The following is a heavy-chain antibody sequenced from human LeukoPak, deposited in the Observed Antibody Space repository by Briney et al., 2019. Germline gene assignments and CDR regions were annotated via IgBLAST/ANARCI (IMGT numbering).Heavy chain of an antibody. D-gene: IGHD2-2*01. Sequence: TETLSLTCTVSGGSISSFYWSWIRQPPGKGLEWIGYIYYSGSTNYNPSLKSRVTISVDTSKNQFSLKLSSVTAADTAVYYCARTAYCSSTSCYSMAAYYFDYWGQGTLATVSS. J-gene: IGHJ4*02. CDR3: ARTAYCSSTSCYSMAAYYFDY. V-gene: IGHV4-59*01. CDR2: IYYSGST. CDR1: GGSISSFY.